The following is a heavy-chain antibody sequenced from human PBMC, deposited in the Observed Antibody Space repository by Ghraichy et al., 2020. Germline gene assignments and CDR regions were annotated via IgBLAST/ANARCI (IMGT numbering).Heavy chain of an antibody. Sequence: GESLNISCKGSGYSFTNYWIGWVRQMPGKGLEWVGIIYPGDADTRFSPSFQGHVTISADKSISTAYLHWSSLKASDTAMYYCVRLPGQWLVHRDIGWFDPWGQGTLVTVSS. CDR2: IYPGDADT. V-gene: IGHV5-51*01. CDR3: VRLPGQWLVHRDIGWFDP. D-gene: IGHD6-19*01. J-gene: IGHJ5*02. CDR1: GYSFTNYW.